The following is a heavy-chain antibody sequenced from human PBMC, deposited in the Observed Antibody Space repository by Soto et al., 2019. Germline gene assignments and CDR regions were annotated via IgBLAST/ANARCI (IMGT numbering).Heavy chain of an antibody. V-gene: IGHV2-5*02. CDR1: GFSLSTSGVG. CDR2: IYWDDDK. D-gene: IGHD2-15*01. CDR3: AHRQTGISYNWFDP. J-gene: IGHJ5*02. Sequence: TLTLTCTFSGFSLSTSGVGVGWIRQPPGKALEWLALIYWDDDKRYSPALKSRLTITKDTSKNQVVLTMTNMDPVDTATYYCAHRQTGISYNWFDPWGQGTLVTVSS.